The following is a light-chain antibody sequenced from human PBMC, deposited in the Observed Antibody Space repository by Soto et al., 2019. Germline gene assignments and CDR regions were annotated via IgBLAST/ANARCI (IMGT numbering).Light chain of an antibody. Sequence: YELTQPPSVSVSPGQTASITCSGDKLGDKYACWYQQKPGQSPVLVIYQDSKRPSGIPERFSGSSSGNTATLTISGTQAMDEADYYCQAWGSSTGVFGGGTKLTVL. J-gene: IGLJ2*01. V-gene: IGLV3-1*01. CDR3: QAWGSSTGV. CDR1: KLGDKY. CDR2: QDS.